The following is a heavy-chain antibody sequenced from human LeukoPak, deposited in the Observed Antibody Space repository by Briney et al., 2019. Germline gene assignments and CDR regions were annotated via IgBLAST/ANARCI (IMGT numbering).Heavy chain of an antibody. CDR1: GFTFSDYW. CDR3: ARVYVGSTTTCPYDY. Sequence: GGSLRLSCAASGFTFSDYWMHWVRQAPGKGLVWVSRIKTDGRDTNYADSVKGRFTISRDNAKNTLYLQMNSLRAEDTAVYYCARVYVGSTTTCPYDYWGQGTLVTVSS. J-gene: IGHJ4*02. CDR2: IKTDGRDT. D-gene: IGHD3-16*01. V-gene: IGHV3-74*01.